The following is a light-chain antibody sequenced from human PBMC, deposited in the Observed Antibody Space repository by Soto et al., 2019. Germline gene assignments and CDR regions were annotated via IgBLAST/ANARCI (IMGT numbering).Light chain of an antibody. CDR2: AAS. CDR1: QSISNY. J-gene: IGKJ1*01. CDR3: QQSHSVPRT. Sequence: DIQMTQSPSSMSASVGDRVTMTCRASQSISNYLNWYQQKPGKAPKVLIYAASSLQSGVPSRFSGSGSGTDFTLTISSLQPEDFATYYCQQSHSVPRTFGQGTRVEIK. V-gene: IGKV1-39*01.